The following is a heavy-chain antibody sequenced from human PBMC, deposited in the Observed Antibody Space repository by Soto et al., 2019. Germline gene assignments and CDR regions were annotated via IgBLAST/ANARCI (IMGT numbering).Heavy chain of an antibody. J-gene: IGHJ4*02. V-gene: IGHV3-23*01. CDR3: AKSYYGDYDHRLLFDK. D-gene: IGHD4-17*01. Sequence: PGGSLRLSCAASGFPFSGYAINWVRQAPGKGLEWVSIISGSGSSTNYADSVKGRFTISRDNSRDTVYLQMNSLRAEDTAVYYCAKSYYGDYDHRLLFDKWGQGTVVTVSS. CDR2: ISGSGSST. CDR1: GFPFSGYA.